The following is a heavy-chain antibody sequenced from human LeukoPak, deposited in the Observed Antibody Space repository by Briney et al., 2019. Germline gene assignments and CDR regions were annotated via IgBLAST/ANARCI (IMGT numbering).Heavy chain of an antibody. CDR2: INPSGGST. V-gene: IGHV1-46*01. CDR1: GYIFTFTNYY. J-gene: IGHJ2*01. CDR3: ARERITMIVVQERDWYFDL. Sequence: ASVKVSCKASGYIFTFTNYYIHWVRQAPGQGLEWMGIINPSGGSTTYAQKFQGRVTMTRDMSTSTVYMDLSSLRSEDTAVYYCARERITMIVVQERDWYFDLWGRGTLVTVSS. D-gene: IGHD3-22*01.